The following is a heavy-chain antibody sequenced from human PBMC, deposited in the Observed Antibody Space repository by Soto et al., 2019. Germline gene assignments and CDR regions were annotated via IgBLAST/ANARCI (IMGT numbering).Heavy chain of an antibody. CDR2: ISSSSSYI. V-gene: IGHV3-21*01. Sequence: GGSLRLSCAASGFTFSGYSMNWVRQAPGKGLEWVSSISSSSSYIYYADSVKGRFTISRDNAKNSLYLQMNSLRAEDTAVYYCARDKISEWLREGSYYFDYWGQGTLVTVSS. J-gene: IGHJ4*02. D-gene: IGHD5-12*01. CDR3: ARDKISEWLREGSYYFDY. CDR1: GFTFSGYS.